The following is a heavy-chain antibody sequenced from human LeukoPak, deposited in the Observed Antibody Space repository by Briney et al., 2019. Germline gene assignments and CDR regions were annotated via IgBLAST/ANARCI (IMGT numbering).Heavy chain of an antibody. CDR1: GYTFTGYY. D-gene: IGHD3-9*01. CDR2: INPNSGAT. Sequence: GASVKVSCKASGYTFTGYYMHWVRQAPGQGLEWMGWINPNSGATNYAQKFQGRVTMTRDTSISTAYMELSRLRSDDTAVYYCARDEARSTYYDILTGYFLDYWGQGTLVTVSS. J-gene: IGHJ4*02. V-gene: IGHV1-2*02. CDR3: ARDEARSTYYDILTGYFLDY.